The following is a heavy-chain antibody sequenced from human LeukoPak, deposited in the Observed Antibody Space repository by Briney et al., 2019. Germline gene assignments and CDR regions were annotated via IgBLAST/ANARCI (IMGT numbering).Heavy chain of an antibody. CDR2: IYHSGST. V-gene: IGHV4-4*02. CDR1: GGSISSSNW. Sequence: PSETLSLTCAVSGGSISSSNWWSWVRQPPGKGLEWIGEIYHSGSTNYNPSLKSRVTISVDTSKNQFSLKLSSVTAADTAVYYCARVVTGYSNPDAPYYFDYWGQGTLVTVSS. D-gene: IGHD4-11*01. J-gene: IGHJ4*02. CDR3: ARVVTGYSNPDAPYYFDY.